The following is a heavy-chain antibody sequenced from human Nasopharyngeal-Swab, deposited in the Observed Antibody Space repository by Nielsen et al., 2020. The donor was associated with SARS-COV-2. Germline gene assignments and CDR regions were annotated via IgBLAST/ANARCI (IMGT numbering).Heavy chain of an antibody. CDR3: ANRMPTVGATRYYCFDS. CDR1: GFTFSSYA. CDR2: ISGSGGST. J-gene: IGHJ4*02. D-gene: IGHD1-26*01. Sequence: GESLKISCAASGFTFSSYAMSWVRQAPGKGLEWVSTISGSGGSTYYADSVKGRFTISRDNSKNTLYLQMSSLRAVDTAVYYCANRMPTVGATRYYCFDSWGQGTLVTVSS. V-gene: IGHV3-23*01.